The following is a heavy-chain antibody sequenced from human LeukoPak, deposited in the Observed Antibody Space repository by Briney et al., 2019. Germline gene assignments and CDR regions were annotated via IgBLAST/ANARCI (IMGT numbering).Heavy chain of an antibody. V-gene: IGHV3-21*01. CDR3: AREVYGGHSDGTFDY. CDR2: ISSSSSYI. Sequence: PGGSLRLSCAASGFTFSSYSMNWVRQAPGKGLEWVSSISSSSSYIYYVDSVKGRFTISRDNAKNSLYLQMNSLRAEDMAVYYCAREVYGGHSDGTFDYWGQGTLVTVSS. D-gene: IGHD4-23*01. J-gene: IGHJ4*02. CDR1: GFTFSSYS.